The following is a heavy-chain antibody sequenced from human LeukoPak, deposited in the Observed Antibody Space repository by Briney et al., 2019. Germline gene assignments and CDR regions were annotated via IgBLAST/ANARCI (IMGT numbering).Heavy chain of an antibody. CDR1: GGSISSYY. Sequence: SETPSLTCTVSGGSISSYYWSWIRQPPGKGLEWIGYIYTSGSTNYNPSLKSRVTISVDTSKNQFSLKLSSVTAADTAVYYCARHTIAGLPVGWGQGTLVTVSS. V-gene: IGHV4-4*09. CDR2: IYTSGST. CDR3: ARHTIAGLPVG. J-gene: IGHJ4*02. D-gene: IGHD3-9*01.